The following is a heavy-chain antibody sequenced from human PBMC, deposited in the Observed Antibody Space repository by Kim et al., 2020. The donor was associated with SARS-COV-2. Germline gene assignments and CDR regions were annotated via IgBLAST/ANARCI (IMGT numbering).Heavy chain of an antibody. CDR1: GTTSSRFA. Sequence: ASVKVSCKASGTTSSRFAINWMRQATGQGLEWMGWMNPNAGEMYYAQQFQGRVTMTRNTSINTAYLELTDLTSDDTAIYYCARAHEGSSGSAE. D-gene: IGHD6-25*01. J-gene: IGHJ1*01. CDR3: ARAHEGSSGSAE. CDR2: MNPNAGEM. V-gene: IGHV1-8*01.